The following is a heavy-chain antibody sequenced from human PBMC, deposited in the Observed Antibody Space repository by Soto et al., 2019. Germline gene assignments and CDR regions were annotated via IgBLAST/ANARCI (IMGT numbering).Heavy chain of an antibody. D-gene: IGHD3-22*01. CDR1: AFTFNNYA. V-gene: IGHV3-23*01. CDR2: IGGSGRTT. Sequence: EVQLLESGGGLVQPGGSLSLSCAASAFTFNNYAMSWVRQAPGKGLEWVSGIGGSGRTTYYADSVKGRFTISRENSNNTLFLQMNSLRSEDTAVYYCAKSRYSDSSGDFYDYWVQGTLVTVSS. J-gene: IGHJ4*02. CDR3: AKSRYSDSSGDFYDY.